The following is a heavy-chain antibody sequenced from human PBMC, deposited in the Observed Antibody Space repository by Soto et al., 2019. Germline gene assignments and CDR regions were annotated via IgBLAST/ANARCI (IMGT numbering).Heavy chain of an antibody. J-gene: IGHJ4*02. CDR1: GGSFSGYY. V-gene: IGHV4-34*01. Sequence: ETLSLTCAVYGGSFSGYYWSWIRQPPGKGLEWIGEINHSGSTNYNPSLKSRVTISVDTSKNQFSLKLSSVTAADTAVYYCARGWFGSSHFDYWGQGTLVTVSS. CDR2: INHSGST. D-gene: IGHD2-15*01. CDR3: ARGWFGSSHFDY.